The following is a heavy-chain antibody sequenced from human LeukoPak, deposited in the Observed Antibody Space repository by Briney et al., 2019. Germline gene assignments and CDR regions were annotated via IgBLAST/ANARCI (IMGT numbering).Heavy chain of an antibody. Sequence: KPSETLSLTCNVSGGPISRYYWNWIRQPPGKGLEWIGYIYYTGSTSYNPSLKSRVTISVDTSKMQLSLKLSPVTAADTAVYYCARRIAASGTAFDYWGQGTLVTVSS. CDR1: GGPISRYY. CDR2: IYYTGST. CDR3: ARRIAASGTAFDY. J-gene: IGHJ4*02. D-gene: IGHD6-13*01. V-gene: IGHV4-59*01.